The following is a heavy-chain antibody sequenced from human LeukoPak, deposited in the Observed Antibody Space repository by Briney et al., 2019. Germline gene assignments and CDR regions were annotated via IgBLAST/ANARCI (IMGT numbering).Heavy chain of an antibody. CDR3: VRDLVATIDHYYYGMDV. Sequence: PSETLSLTCIVSGGSVSCGSYYWSWIRQPPGKGLEWIGYTYTSVRTNYNPSLKSRVTISVDTSKNQLSLKLSSVTAADTAVYFCVRDLVATIDHYYYGMDVWGQGTTVTVSS. CDR2: TYTSVRT. J-gene: IGHJ6*02. V-gene: IGHV4-61*01. D-gene: IGHD5-12*01. CDR1: GGSVSCGSYY.